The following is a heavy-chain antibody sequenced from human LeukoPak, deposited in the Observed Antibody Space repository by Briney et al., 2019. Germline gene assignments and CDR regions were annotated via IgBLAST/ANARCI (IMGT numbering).Heavy chain of an antibody. Sequence: PGGSLRLSCAASGFAFNFYAMSWVRQAPGKGLEWVSGIGGAGAVKYYADSVKGRFTISRDNSKNTLYLQMNSLRAEDTAVYYCARRDGSGYYALDYWGQGTLVAVSS. CDR2: IGGAGAVK. CDR1: GFAFNFYA. V-gene: IGHV3-23*01. CDR3: ARRDGSGYYALDY. D-gene: IGHD3-22*01. J-gene: IGHJ4*02.